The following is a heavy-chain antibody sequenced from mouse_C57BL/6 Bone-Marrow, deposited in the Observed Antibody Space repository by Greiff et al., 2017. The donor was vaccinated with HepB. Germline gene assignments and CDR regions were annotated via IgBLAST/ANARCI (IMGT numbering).Heavy chain of an antibody. J-gene: IGHJ2*01. CDR3: ARYYGSSYGGFFDY. CDR1: GFNIKDYY. CDR2: IDPEDGET. D-gene: IGHD1-1*01. Sequence: EVKLQESGAELVKPGASVKLSCTASGFNIKDYYMHWVKQRTEQGLEWIGRIDPEDGETKYAPKFQGKATITADTSSNTAYLQLSSLTSEDTAVYYCARYYGSSYGGFFDYWGQGTTLTVSS. V-gene: IGHV14-2*01.